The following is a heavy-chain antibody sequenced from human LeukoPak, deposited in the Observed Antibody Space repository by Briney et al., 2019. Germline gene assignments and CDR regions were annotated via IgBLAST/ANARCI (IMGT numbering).Heavy chain of an antibody. D-gene: IGHD2-15*01. CDR1: GYSISSGYY. V-gene: IGHV4-38-2*02. Sequence: SETLSLTCTVSGYSISSGYYWGWIRQPPGKGLEWIGSIYHSGSTYYNPSLKSRVTISVDTSKNQFSLKLSSVTAADTAVYYCARLCSGGSCTDTYYYYYYMDVWGKGTTVTISS. CDR2: IYHSGST. J-gene: IGHJ6*03. CDR3: ARLCSGGSCTDTYYYYYYMDV.